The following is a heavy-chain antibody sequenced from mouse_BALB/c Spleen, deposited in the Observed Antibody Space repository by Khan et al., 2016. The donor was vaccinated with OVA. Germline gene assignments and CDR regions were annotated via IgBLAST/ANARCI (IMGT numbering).Heavy chain of an antibody. Sequence: QVQLKQSGAELVRPGASVKLSCKTSGYTFTSYCIHWVKQSPGQGLEWIARIYPGTGNTTYNERLKDKATLTSDKSSSTAYMQLNSLKSEDSAFYFGASEEGLYYLDYWGQGTSLTVSS. CDR3: ASEEGLYYLDY. CDR2: IYPGTGNT. V-gene: IGHV1-76*01. J-gene: IGHJ2*02. CDR1: GYTFTSYC.